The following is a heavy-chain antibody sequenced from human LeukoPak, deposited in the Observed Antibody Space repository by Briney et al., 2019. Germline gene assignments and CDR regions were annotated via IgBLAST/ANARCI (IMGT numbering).Heavy chain of an antibody. CDR3: VVVVVPGWFDP. CDR2: INHSGST. D-gene: IGHD2-15*01. J-gene: IGHJ5*02. Sequence: SETLSLTCTVSGGSISSSSYYWGWIRQPPGKGLEWIGEINHSGSTNYNPSLKSRVTISVDTSKNQFSLKLSSVTAADTAMYFCVVVVVPGWFDPWGQGTLVTVSS. V-gene: IGHV4-39*01. CDR1: GGSISSSSYY.